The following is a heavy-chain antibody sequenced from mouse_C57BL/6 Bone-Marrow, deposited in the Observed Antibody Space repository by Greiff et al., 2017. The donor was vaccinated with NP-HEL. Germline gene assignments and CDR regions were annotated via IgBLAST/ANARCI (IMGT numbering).Heavy chain of an antibody. Sequence: EVHLVESGGGLVKPGGSLKLSCAASGFTFSSYAMSWVRQTPEKRLEWVATISDGGSYTYYPDNVKGRFTISRDNAKNNLYLQMSHLKSEDTAMYYCARDVGWFAYWGQGTLVTVSA. CDR1: GFTFSSYA. V-gene: IGHV5-4*01. CDR2: ISDGGSYT. CDR3: ARDVGWFAY. J-gene: IGHJ3*01.